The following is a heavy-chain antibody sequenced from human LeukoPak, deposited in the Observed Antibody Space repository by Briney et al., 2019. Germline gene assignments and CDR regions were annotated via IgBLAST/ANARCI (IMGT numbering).Heavy chain of an antibody. V-gene: IGHV3-23*01. CDR1: GFIFSSFA. D-gene: IGHD3-10*01. CDR3: AKDHPGIFDY. CDR2: ISGGSGNT. J-gene: IGHJ4*02. Sequence: PGGSLRLSCATSGFIFSSFAMTWVRQAPGKGLEWASVISGGSGNTFYADSVKGRFTISRDDSTSTLYLQMNSLRAEDTAVYYCAKDHPGIFDYWGQGTLVTVSS.